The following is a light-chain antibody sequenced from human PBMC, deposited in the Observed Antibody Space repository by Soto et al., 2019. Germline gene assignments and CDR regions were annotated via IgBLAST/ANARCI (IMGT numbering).Light chain of an antibody. J-gene: IGKJ1*01. Sequence: DIQMTQSPSTLSASVGDRVTITCRASQSIISWLAWYQQKPGKAPKLLIYKAYNLESGVPSRFSGSGSGTSFTLVIKSVQHDDFATYFCQHYSTYSGTFGQGTKVE. CDR1: QSIISW. V-gene: IGKV1-5*03. CDR2: KAY. CDR3: QHYSTYSGT.